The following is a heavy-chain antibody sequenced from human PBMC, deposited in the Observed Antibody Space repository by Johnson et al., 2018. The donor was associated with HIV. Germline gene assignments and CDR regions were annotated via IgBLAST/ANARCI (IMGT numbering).Heavy chain of an antibody. Sequence: MQLVESGGGLVQPGGSLRLSCAASGFTFSNYDMHWVRQATGKGLEWVSGIGTAGDTYYPGSVKGRFTISRENAKNSLYLQMNSLRAGDTAVYYCARAYLNWGRGAFDIWGQGTMVTVSS. J-gene: IGHJ3*02. V-gene: IGHV3-13*01. CDR2: IGTAGDT. D-gene: IGHD7-27*01. CDR1: GFTFSNYD. CDR3: ARAYLNWGRGAFDI.